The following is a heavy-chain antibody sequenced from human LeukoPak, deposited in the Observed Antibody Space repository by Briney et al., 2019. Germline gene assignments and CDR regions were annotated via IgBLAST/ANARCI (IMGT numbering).Heavy chain of an antibody. CDR1: GFTFSSHW. Sequence: GGSLRLSCAASGFTFSSHWMHWVHQAPGKGLVWVSRIKSDGSRTNYADSVRGRFTISRDNAKNMLYLQMNSLRVEDTAIYYCARDSIEGATRFDFWGQGTLVTVSS. J-gene: IGHJ4*02. D-gene: IGHD1-26*01. V-gene: IGHV3-74*01. CDR2: IKSDGSRT. CDR3: ARDSIEGATRFDF.